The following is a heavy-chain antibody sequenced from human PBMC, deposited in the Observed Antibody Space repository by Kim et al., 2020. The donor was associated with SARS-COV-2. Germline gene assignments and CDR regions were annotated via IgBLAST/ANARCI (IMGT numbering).Heavy chain of an antibody. Sequence: SETLSLTCTVSGDSINDFYWSWIRQSPGRGLEWLGYLYQTWSTNYNPSLMGRVTMTLDTSKNQVSLKLTSVTAADTAMFFCARSGRGFDFLTGSSPLDY. CDR3: ARSGRGFDFLTGSSPLDY. CDR1: GDSINDFY. D-gene: IGHD3-9*01. CDR2: LYQTWST. J-gene: IGHJ4*01. V-gene: IGHV4-59*12.